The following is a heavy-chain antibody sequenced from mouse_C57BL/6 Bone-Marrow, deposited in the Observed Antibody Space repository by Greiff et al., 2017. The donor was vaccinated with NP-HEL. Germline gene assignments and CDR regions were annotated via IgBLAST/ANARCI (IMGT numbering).Heavy chain of an antibody. CDR3: ASGGGLLRGYAMDY. Sequence: EVKLQQSGPELVKPGASVKISCKASGYTFTDYYMNWVKQSHGKSLEWIGDINPNNGGTSYNQKFKGKATLTVDKSSSTAYMELRSLTSEDSAVYYCASGGGLLRGYAMDYWGQGTSVTVSS. CDR1: GYTFTDYY. V-gene: IGHV1-26*01. D-gene: IGHD1-1*01. J-gene: IGHJ4*01. CDR2: INPNNGGT.